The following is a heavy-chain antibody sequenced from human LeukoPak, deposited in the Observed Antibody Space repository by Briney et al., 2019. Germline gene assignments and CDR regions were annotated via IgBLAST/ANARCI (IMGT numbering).Heavy chain of an antibody. CDR1: GFTFSSYA. V-gene: IGHV3-23*01. D-gene: IGHD3-9*01. CDR3: AKHPYYDILTGYSFHY. CDR2: ITGSGGST. Sequence: GGSLRLSCAASGFTFSSYAMSWVRQAPGKGLEWVSVITGSGGSTYNADSVKGRFTISRDNSKNTLYLQVNSLRGDDTAVYYCAKHPYYDILTGYSFHYWGQGTLVTVSS. J-gene: IGHJ4*02.